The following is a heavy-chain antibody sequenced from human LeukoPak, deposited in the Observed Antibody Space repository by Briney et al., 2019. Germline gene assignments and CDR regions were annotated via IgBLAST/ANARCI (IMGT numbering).Heavy chain of an antibody. J-gene: IGHJ4*02. V-gene: IGHV3-72*01. CDR3: ARLLWFGESYYFDY. D-gene: IGHD3-10*01. Sequence: GGSLRLSCAASGFTFSDHYMDWVRQAPGKGLEWVGRTRNKANSYTTEYAASVKGRFTISRDVSKNSLYLQMNSLKTEDTAVYYCARLLWFGESYYFDYWGRGTLVTVSS. CDR2: TRNKANSYTT. CDR1: GFTFSDHY.